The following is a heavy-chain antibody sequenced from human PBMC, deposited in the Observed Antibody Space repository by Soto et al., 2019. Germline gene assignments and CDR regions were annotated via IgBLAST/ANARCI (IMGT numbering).Heavy chain of an antibody. Sequence: PSETLSLTCAVYCGSFSGYYWTWIRQPPGTGLEWSGEINHSGSTNYNPSLKSRVTISVDTSKNQFSLKLTAVTAADTAVYYCVRDKIPGLIDYWGQGILLSVSS. J-gene: IGHJ4*02. V-gene: IGHV4-34*01. CDR1: CGSFSGYY. D-gene: IGHD2-21*01. CDR2: INHSGST. CDR3: VRDKIPGLIDY.